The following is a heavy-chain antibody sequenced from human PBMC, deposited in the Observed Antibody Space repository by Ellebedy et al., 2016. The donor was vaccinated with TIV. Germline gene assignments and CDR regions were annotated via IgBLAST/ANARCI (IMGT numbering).Heavy chain of an antibody. D-gene: IGHD7-27*01. J-gene: IGHJ3*02. Sequence: GESLKISCAASGFTFSSYAMSWVRQAPGKGLEWVAAISGSGGSTYYADSVKGRFTISRDNSKNTLYLQMNSLRAEDTAVYYCARDPLGITDGAFDIWGQGTMVTVSS. CDR3: ARDPLGITDGAFDI. CDR1: GFTFSSYA. CDR2: ISGSGGST. V-gene: IGHV3-23*01.